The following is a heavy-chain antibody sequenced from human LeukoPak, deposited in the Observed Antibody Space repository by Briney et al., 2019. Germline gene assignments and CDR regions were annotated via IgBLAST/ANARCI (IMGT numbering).Heavy chain of an antibody. CDR2: ISGSGGII. CDR1: GFTFNTYT. J-gene: IGHJ6*02. D-gene: IGHD3-16*01. Sequence: PGGSLRLSCAASGFTFNTYTMNWVRQAPGKGLEWVSYISGSGGIIDYADSVRGRFTISRDNAKNSLYLQMSDLRAEDTAVYFWARGGGLDVWGQGPTVTVSS. CDR3: ARGGGLDV. V-gene: IGHV3-48*01.